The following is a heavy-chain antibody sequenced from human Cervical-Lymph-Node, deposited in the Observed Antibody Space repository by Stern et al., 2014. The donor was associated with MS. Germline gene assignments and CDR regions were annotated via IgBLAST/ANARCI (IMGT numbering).Heavy chain of an antibody. CDR1: GGSITNRDY. CDR2: VYYSGIT. Sequence: QLQLQESGPGLVKPSETLSLTCTVSGGSITNRDYWGWIRQSPGKGLEWIGSVYYSGITYYRPSLKSRATLSIDTSRKQFLLRWNSVTATDTAVYFCARGVTAVTNYVPNWCFDLWGRGTLVTVSS. J-gene: IGHJ2*01. V-gene: IGHV4-39*02. CDR3: ARGVTAVTNYVPNWCFDL. D-gene: IGHD4-11*01.